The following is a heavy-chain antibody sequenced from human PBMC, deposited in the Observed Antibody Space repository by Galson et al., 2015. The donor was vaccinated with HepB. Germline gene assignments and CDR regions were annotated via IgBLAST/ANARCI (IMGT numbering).Heavy chain of an antibody. J-gene: IGHJ6*02. CDR1: GGTFSSYA. V-gene: IGHV1-69*06. D-gene: IGHD3-10*01. Sequence: SVTVSCKASGGTFSSYAISWVRQAPGRGLEWMGGIIPIFGTANYAQKFQGRVTITADKSTSTAYMELSSLRSEDTAVYYCASRLTYGSGDYYYYGMDVWGQGTTVTVSS. CDR2: IIPIFGTA. CDR3: ASRLTYGSGDYYYYGMDV.